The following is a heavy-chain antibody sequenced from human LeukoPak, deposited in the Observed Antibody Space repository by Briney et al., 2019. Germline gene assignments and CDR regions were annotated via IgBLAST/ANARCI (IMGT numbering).Heavy chain of an antibody. J-gene: IGHJ6*02. CDR3: ASMFGEVYTLYYYYGMDV. V-gene: IGHV3-48*04. CDR2: ISSSSTI. D-gene: IGHD3-10*02. Sequence: GGSLRLSFAASGFTFSSYSMNWVRQAPGKGLEWVSYISSSSTIYYADSVKGRFTISRDNAKNSLYLQMNSLRAEDTAVYYCASMFGEVYTLYYYYGMDVWGQGTTVTVSS. CDR1: GFTFSSYS.